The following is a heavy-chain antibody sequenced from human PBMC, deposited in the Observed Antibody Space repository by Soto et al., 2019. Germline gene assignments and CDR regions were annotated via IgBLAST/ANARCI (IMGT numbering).Heavy chain of an antibody. CDR1: GFTFSSYW. V-gene: IGHV3-7*04. J-gene: IGHJ4*02. CDR2: IKQDESEK. D-gene: IGHD6-19*01. Sequence: EVQLVESGGGLVQPGGSLRLSCAASGFTFSSYWMNWVRQAPGKGLKWVANIKQDESEKYYVDSVKGRFTISRDNARNSLYLQMNSLRVEDTAVYFCAGGSGWLVTDWGQGTLVTVSS. CDR3: AGGSGWLVTD.